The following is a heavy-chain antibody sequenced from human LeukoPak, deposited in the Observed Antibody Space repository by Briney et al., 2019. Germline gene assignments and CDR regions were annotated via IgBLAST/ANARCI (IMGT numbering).Heavy chain of an antibody. V-gene: IGHV1-8*03. CDR3: ARGVVRRVTMIVVVRTMPGYFDY. CDR1: GYTFTSYD. CDR2: MNPNSGNT. D-gene: IGHD3-22*01. Sequence: ASVKVSCKASGYTFTSYDINWVRQATGQGLEWMGWMNPNSGNTGYAQKFQGRVTITRNTSISTAYMELSSLRSEDTAVYYCARGVVRRVTMIVVVRTMPGYFDYWGQGTLVTVSS. J-gene: IGHJ4*02.